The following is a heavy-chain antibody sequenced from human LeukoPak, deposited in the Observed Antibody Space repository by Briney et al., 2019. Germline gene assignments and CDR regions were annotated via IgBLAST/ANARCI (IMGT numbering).Heavy chain of an antibody. CDR1: GGTLRKYA. CDR3: NYGDYNLDY. V-gene: IGHV1-69*05. D-gene: IGHD4-17*01. J-gene: IGHJ4*02. CDR2: IIPIFGTA. Sequence: SVKVSWQASGGTLRKYAISWVRQAPGQGLEWMGGIIPIFGTANYAQKFQGRVTITTDESTSTAYMELSSLRSEDTAVYYCNYGDYNLDYWGQGTLVTVSS.